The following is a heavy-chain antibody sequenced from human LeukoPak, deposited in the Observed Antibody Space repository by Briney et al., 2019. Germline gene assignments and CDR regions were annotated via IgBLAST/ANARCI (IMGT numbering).Heavy chain of an antibody. V-gene: IGHV4-59*01. Sequence: PSETLSLTCTVSGGSISSYYWSWIRQPPGKGLEWIGYFYYSGSTNYNPSLKSRVTISVDTSKNQFSLKLSSVTAADTAVYYCAREEAGQFDIWGQGTMVTVSS. CDR1: GGSISSYY. D-gene: IGHD1-14*01. CDR2: FYYSGST. CDR3: AREEAGQFDI. J-gene: IGHJ3*02.